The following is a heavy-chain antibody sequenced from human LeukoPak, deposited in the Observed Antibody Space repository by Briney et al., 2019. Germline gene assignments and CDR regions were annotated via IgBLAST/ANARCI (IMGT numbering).Heavy chain of an antibody. J-gene: IGHJ4*02. CDR1: GFTFSSYA. Sequence: GGSLRLSCAASGFTFSSYAMSWVRQAPGKGLEWVSAISGSGGSTYYADSVKGRFTISRDNSKNTLYLQMNSLRAKDTAVYYCAKRRQQLIYFDYWGQGTLVTVSS. CDR3: AKRRQQLIYFDY. D-gene: IGHD6-13*01. V-gene: IGHV3-23*01. CDR2: ISGSGGST.